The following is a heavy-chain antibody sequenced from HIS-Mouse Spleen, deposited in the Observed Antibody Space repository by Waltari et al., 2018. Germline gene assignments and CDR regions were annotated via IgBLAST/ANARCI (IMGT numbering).Heavy chain of an antibody. Sequence: EVQLVESGGGLVQPGGSLRLSCAASGFTFSSYWMSWVRQAPGKGLEGVANIKQDGSEKYEVGAVKGRLTSSRDNAKNSLYLQMNSLRAEDTAVYYCARGSSGNDAFDIWGQGTMVTVSS. CDR3: ARGSSGNDAFDI. V-gene: IGHV3-7*04. CDR1: GFTFSSYW. CDR2: IKQDGSEK. J-gene: IGHJ3*02. D-gene: IGHD6-19*01.